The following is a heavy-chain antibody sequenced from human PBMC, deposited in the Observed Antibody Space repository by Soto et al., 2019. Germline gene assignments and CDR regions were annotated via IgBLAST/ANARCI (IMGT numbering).Heavy chain of an antibody. CDR3: AKETGPEDY. CDR1: GFTFKNYL. Sequence: GGSLRLSCAASGFTFKNYLMSWVRQAPGKGLEWVSSVTDSGDTRYYADSVKGRFTISRDNSKNTLFLQMNSLRAEDTDVYYCAKETGPEDYWGQGTLVTVSS. V-gene: IGHV3-23*01. CDR2: VTDSGDTR. J-gene: IGHJ4*02.